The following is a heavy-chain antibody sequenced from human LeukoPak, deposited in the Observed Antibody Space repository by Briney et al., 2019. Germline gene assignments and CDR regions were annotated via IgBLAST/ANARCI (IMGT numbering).Heavy chain of an antibody. D-gene: IGHD5-18*01. CDR2: MNPNSGNT. V-gene: IGHV1-8*01. J-gene: IGHJ6*02. CDR3: ARGRGSYAYFDGMDV. Sequence: GASVKVSCKASGYTFTSYDINWVRQATGQGLEWVGWMNPNSGNTGYAQKFQGRVTMTRNTSMSTAYMELSSLRSEDTAVYYCARGRGSYAYFDGMDVWGQGTTVTVSS. CDR1: GYTFTSYD.